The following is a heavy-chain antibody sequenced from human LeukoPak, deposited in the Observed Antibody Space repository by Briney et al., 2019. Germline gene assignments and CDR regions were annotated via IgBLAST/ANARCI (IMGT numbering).Heavy chain of an antibody. V-gene: IGHV4-4*07. Sequence: SETLSLTCTVPGGSISSYYWSWIRQPARKGLEWIGRMYTSGSTNYNPSLKSRVTMSVDTSKTQFSLKLSSVTAADTAVYYCASGPTRSVEPFDYWGQGTLVTVSS. CDR3: ASGPTRSVEPFDY. D-gene: IGHD1-1*01. CDR2: MYTSGST. J-gene: IGHJ4*02. CDR1: GGSISSYY.